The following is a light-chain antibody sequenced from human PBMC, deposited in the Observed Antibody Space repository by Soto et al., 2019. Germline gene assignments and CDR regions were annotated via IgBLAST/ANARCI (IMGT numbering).Light chain of an antibody. CDR2: KAS. Sequence: DIQMTQSPSFLSGSVGDRVTLTCRASQTISSWLAWYQQKPGKAPKVLIYKASTLKSGVPSRFSGSGSGTEFTLTISSLQPDDFATYYCQHYKSYSEAFGQGTKVDIK. V-gene: IGKV1-5*03. CDR3: QHYKSYSEA. CDR1: QTISSW. J-gene: IGKJ1*01.